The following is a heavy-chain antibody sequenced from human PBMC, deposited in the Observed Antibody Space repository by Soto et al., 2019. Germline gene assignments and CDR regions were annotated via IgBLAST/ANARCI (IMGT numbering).Heavy chain of an antibody. Sequence: QVQLVESGGGVVQPGRSLILSCAASGFTLSNYGMHWVRQAPGRGLEWVAMISHDGDQQYYIDSVKGRFTISRDNSKNTLYLQMNNLRPEDTALYHCPQDLYSNDWFNYFDPWGQGTLVTVSS. CDR3: PQDLYSNDWFNYFDP. J-gene: IGHJ5*02. CDR1: GFTLSNYG. V-gene: IGHV3-30*18. CDR2: ISHDGDQQ. D-gene: IGHD6-19*01.